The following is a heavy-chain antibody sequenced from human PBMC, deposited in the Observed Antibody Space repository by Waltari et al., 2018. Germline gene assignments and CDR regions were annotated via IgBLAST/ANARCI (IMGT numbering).Heavy chain of an antibody. CDR1: GGSFASYG. CDR3: AGGYYESSGFSFYYFYHMDV. V-gene: IGHV1-69*14. J-gene: IGHJ6*03. D-gene: IGHD3-22*01. CDR2: VIPTVGTT. Sequence: QVQLVQSGAEVKKPGSSVTVSCKASGGSFASYGISWVRQAPGQGLEWMGGVIPTVGTTNYAQKVQGRGTINADKSTSTAYMHLTSLRSEDAAVYYCAGGYYESSGFSFYYFYHMDVWGKGTTVTVSS.